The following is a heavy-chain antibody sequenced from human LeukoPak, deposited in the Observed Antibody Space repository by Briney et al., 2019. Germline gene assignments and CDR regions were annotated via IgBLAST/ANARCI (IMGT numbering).Heavy chain of an antibody. J-gene: IGHJ6*02. D-gene: IGHD5-12*01. V-gene: IGHV1-69*13. CDR1: GGTFSSYA. CDR3: ARAGNIVATSPYYYYGMDV. Sequence: ASVKVSCKASGGTFSSYAISWVRQAPGQGLEWMGGIIPIFGTANYAQKFQGRVTITADESTSTAYMELSSLRSEDTAVYYCARAGNIVATSPYYYYGMDVWGQGTTVTVS. CDR2: IIPIFGTA.